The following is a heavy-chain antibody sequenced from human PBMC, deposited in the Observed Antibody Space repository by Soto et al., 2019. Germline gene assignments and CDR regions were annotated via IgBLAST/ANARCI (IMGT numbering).Heavy chain of an antibody. J-gene: IGHJ6*02. Sequence: EVQLVESGGGLVQPGGSLRLSCSASGFTFSSYAMHWVRQAPGKGLEYVSAISSNGGSTYYADSVKGRFTISRDNSKNTLYLQMSSLRAEDTAVYYCVNLRPVVVVAATQDYYYGMDVWGQGTTVTVSS. V-gene: IGHV3-64D*08. CDR3: VNLRPVVVVAATQDYYYGMDV. CDR2: ISSNGGST. CDR1: GFTFSSYA. D-gene: IGHD2-15*01.